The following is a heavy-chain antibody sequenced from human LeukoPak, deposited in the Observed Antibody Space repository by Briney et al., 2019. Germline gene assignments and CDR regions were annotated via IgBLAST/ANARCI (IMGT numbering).Heavy chain of an antibody. CDR1: GDSISGADYY. J-gene: IGHJ6*02. Sequence: SETLSLTCTVSGDSISGADYYWSWIRQPPGKGLEWIGYIYYGGSTYYNPSLKSRAAISIDTSKNQFSLKVSSVTAADTAVYYCARDGPRGVLSMDVWGQGTTVTVSS. D-gene: IGHD3-10*01. CDR2: IYYGGST. V-gene: IGHV4-30-4*01. CDR3: ARDGPRGVLSMDV.